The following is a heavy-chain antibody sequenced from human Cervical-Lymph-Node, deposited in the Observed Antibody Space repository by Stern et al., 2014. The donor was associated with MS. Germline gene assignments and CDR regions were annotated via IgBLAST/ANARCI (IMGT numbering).Heavy chain of an antibody. Sequence: VQLVQSGGGVIQPGGSLRLSCTASGFTVSRDYMTWVRQAPGKGLEWVSLITNVGSTFSTAPVKGRFTISRDDSKNTVYLHMTSLRAEDTAMYYCARDTSSPERSDWWGQGTLVTVSS. CDR2: ITNVGST. J-gene: IGHJ4*02. V-gene: IGHV3-53*01. D-gene: IGHD1-1*01. CDR1: GFTVSRDY. CDR3: ARDTSSPERSDW.